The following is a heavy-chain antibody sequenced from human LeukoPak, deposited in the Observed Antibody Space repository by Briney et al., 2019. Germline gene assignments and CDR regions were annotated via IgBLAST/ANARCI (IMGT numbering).Heavy chain of an antibody. D-gene: IGHD3-3*01. CDR1: GFTFSSYA. CDR3: ARVSFWSGPLGYLDY. V-gene: IGHV3-30*04. CDR2: ISYDGSNK. J-gene: IGHJ4*02. Sequence: GRSLRLSCAASGFTFSSYAMHWVRQAPGKGLEWVAVISYDGSNKYYADSVKGRFTISRDNSKNTLYLQMNSLRAEDTAVYYCARVSFWSGPLGYLDYWGQGTLVTVSS.